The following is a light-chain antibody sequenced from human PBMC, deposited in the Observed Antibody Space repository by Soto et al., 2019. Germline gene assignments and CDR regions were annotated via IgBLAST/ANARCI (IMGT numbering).Light chain of an antibody. CDR1: SSDVGGYNY. J-gene: IGLJ1*01. V-gene: IGLV2-8*01. CDR3: SSYAGSNNYV. CDR2: EVS. Sequence: QSVLAQPPSASGSPGQSLPISFTGTSSDVGGYNYVSWYQQHPGKAPKLMIYEVSKRPSGVPDRFSGSKSGNTASLTVSGLQAEDEADYYCSSYAGSNNYVFGTGTKV.